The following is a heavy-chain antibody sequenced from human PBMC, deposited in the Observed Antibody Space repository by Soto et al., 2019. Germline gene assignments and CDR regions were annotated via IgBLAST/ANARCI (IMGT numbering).Heavy chain of an antibody. CDR2: IWFDGSDK. J-gene: IGHJ3*02. CDR1: GFTFSSYA. V-gene: IGHV3-33*08. D-gene: IGHD2-15*01. Sequence: VQLLESGGGLVQPGGSLRLSCAASGFTFSSYAMSWVRQAPGKGLEWVALIWFDGSDKYSADSVKGRFTISRDNSKNTLYLQMNSLRAEDTAVYYCARLYCSASSCYSVGAFDIWGQGTMVTVSS. CDR3: ARLYCSASSCYSVGAFDI.